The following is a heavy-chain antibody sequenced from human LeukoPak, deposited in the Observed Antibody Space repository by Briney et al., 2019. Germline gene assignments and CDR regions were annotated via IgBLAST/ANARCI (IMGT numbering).Heavy chain of an antibody. D-gene: IGHD1-26*01. Sequence: GRSLRLSCAASGFTFSSYAMHWVRQTPGKGLEWVAVISYDGSNKYYADSEKGRFTISRDNSKNTLYLQMNSLRAEDTAVYYCARPFSGSYYFDYWGQGTLVTVSS. J-gene: IGHJ4*02. CDR2: ISYDGSNK. CDR1: GFTFSSYA. V-gene: IGHV3-30-3*01. CDR3: ARPFSGSYYFDY.